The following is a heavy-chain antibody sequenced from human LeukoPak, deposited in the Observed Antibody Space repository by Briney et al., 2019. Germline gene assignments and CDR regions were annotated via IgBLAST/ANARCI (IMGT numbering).Heavy chain of an antibody. D-gene: IGHD2-15*01. CDR1: GFSFSSYS. Sequence: GGSLRLSCAASGFSFSSYSMNWVRQAPWKGLEWVSSVSPSSSYIYYADSVKGRFTVSRDNAKNSLYLQMNSLRAEDTAVYYCARGCGGNCYLNDYWGQGTLVTVSS. J-gene: IGHJ4*02. V-gene: IGHV3-21*01. CDR3: ARGCGGNCYLNDY. CDR2: VSPSSSYI.